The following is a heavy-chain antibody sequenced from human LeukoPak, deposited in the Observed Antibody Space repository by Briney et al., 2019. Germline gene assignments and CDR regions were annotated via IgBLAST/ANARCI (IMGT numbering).Heavy chain of an antibody. CDR1: GYTFTSYG. Sequence: ASVTVSCKASGYTFTSYGISWVRQAPGQGLEWMGWISAYSGNTNYAQKLQGRVTMTTDTSTSTAYMELRSLRSDDTAVYYCARDGLRFLEWLLGDNWFDPWGQGTLVTVSS. CDR3: ARDGLRFLEWLLGDNWFDP. D-gene: IGHD3-3*01. CDR2: ISAYSGNT. J-gene: IGHJ5*02. V-gene: IGHV1-18*01.